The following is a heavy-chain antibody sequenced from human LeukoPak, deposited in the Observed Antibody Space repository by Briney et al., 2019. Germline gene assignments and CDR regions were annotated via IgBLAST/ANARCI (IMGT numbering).Heavy chain of an antibody. J-gene: IGHJ4*02. V-gene: IGHV4-39*01. CDR1: GGSISSSSYF. CDR2: IYYSGST. CDR3: ARDGYTYGSFDY. D-gene: IGHD5-18*01. Sequence: SQTLSLTCSVSGGSISSSSYFWGWLRQPPGKGLEWIGSIYYSGSTYTNPSLKSRLTISVGTSKIQFSLKLSSVTAADTAVYYCARDGYTYGSFDYWGQGTLVTVSS.